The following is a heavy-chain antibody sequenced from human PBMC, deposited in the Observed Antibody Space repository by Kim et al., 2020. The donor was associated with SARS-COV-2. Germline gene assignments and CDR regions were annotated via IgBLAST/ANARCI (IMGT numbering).Heavy chain of an antibody. CDR3: AKTRRFGPIVVGGLDAFDI. J-gene: IGHJ3*02. V-gene: IGHV3-23*01. Sequence: GGSLRLSCAASGFTFSSYAMSWVRQAPGKGLQWVSAISGSGGSTYYADSVKGRFTISRDNSKNTLYLQMNSLRAEDTAVYYCAKTRRFGPIVVGGLDAFDIWGQGTMVTVSS. D-gene: IGHD3-22*01. CDR1: GFTFSSYA. CDR2: ISGSGGST.